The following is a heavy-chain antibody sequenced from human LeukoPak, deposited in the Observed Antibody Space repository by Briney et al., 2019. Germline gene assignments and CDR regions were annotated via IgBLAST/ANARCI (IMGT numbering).Heavy chain of an antibody. D-gene: IGHD3-22*01. CDR2: IKQDGSEK. V-gene: IGHV3-7*01. J-gene: IGHJ3*01. CDR3: ARDYLLIHYDSSGYYRDAFDL. Sequence: GGSLRLSCAASGFTMSSYWMSWVRQAPGKGLEWVANIKQDGSEKYYVDSVKGRFTISRDNAKNSLYLQMSSLRAEDTAVYYCARDYLLIHYDSSGYYRDAFDLWGQGTMVTVSS. CDR1: GFTMSSYW.